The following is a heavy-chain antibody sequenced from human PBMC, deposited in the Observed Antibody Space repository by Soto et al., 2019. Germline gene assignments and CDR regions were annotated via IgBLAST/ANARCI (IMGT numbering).Heavy chain of an antibody. Sequence: GGSLRLSCEASGFTFGDYYMSWIRQAPGKGLEWIAYISSRGSYINYADSVKGRFTISRDNAKNSLHLQMDSLRVGDTAVYYCARASRGDWKDGTTAWLDTWGQGTLVTVSS. V-gene: IGHV3-11*06. CDR2: ISSRGSYI. CDR3: ARASRGDWKDGTTAWLDT. D-gene: IGHD1-1*01. CDR1: GFTFGDYY. J-gene: IGHJ5*02.